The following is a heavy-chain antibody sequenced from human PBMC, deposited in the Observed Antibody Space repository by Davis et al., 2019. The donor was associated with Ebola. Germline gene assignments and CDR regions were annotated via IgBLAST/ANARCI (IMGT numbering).Heavy chain of an antibody. J-gene: IGHJ6*02. CDR3: ARQARVDV. V-gene: IGHV3-7*01. CDR1: GITFTRNW. Sequence: PGGSLRLSCAASGITFTRNWMSWVRQAPGKGPEWVASIKRGDGSDIYYADSVKGRFSISRDNAKNSLYLQMNSLRVEDTAVYYCARQARVDVWGQGTTVTVSS. CDR2: IKRGDGSDI.